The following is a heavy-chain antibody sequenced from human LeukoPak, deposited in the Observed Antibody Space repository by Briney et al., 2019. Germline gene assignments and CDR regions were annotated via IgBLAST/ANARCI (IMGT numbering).Heavy chain of an antibody. CDR1: GFTFSSNA. J-gene: IGHJ4*02. V-gene: IGHV3-23*01. Sequence: GGSLRLSCAASGFTFSSNAMSWVRQAPGKGLEWVSGVSVSGGSTEYADSVRGRFTISRDNSKKTLYLQMNSLRAEDTAVYYCAQPIVGAAPYFDYWGQGTLVTVSS. CDR3: AQPIVGAAPYFDY. CDR2: VSVSGGST. D-gene: IGHD1-26*01.